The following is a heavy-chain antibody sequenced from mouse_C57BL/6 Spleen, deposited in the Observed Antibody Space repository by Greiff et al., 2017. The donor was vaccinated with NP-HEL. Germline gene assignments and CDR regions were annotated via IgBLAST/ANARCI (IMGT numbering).Heavy chain of an antibody. V-gene: IGHV6-3*01. Sequence: EVKVEESGGGLVQPGGSMKLSCVASGFTFSNYWMNWVRQSPEKGLEWVAQLRLKSDNYATHYAESVNVSFTISRDDSKSSVYLQMNNLRADDTGIYYCTGITTVVAPYWYFDVWGTGTTVTVSS. J-gene: IGHJ1*03. CDR3: TGITTVVAPYWYFDV. CDR2: LRLKSDNYAT. CDR1: GFTFSNYW. D-gene: IGHD1-1*01.